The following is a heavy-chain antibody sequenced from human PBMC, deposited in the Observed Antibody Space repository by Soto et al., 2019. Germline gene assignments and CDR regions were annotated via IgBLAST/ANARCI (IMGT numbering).Heavy chain of an antibody. CDR2: IYYSGST. Sequence: PSETLSLTCTVSGGSISSYYWSWIRQPPGNGLEWIGYIYYSGSTNYNPSLKSRVTISVDTSKNQFSLKLSSVTAADTAVYYCARAMATKSYYGMDVWGQGTTVTVSS. CDR1: GGSISSYY. D-gene: IGHD5-18*01. CDR3: ARAMATKSYYGMDV. V-gene: IGHV4-59*01. J-gene: IGHJ6*02.